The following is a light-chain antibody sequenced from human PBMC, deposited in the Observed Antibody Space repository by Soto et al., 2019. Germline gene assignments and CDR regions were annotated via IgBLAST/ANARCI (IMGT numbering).Light chain of an antibody. V-gene: IGKV2-30*02. CDR2: KVS. Sequence: DVVMTQSPLSLPVTLGQPASISCRSSQSLVHSDGNTYLNWFQQRPGQSPRRLIYKVSNRDSWVPDRFSGSKSGTDFTLKISRVEAEDVGVYYCMQGTHWPRTFGQGTKVEIK. CDR1: QSLVHSDGNTY. J-gene: IGKJ1*01. CDR3: MQGTHWPRT.